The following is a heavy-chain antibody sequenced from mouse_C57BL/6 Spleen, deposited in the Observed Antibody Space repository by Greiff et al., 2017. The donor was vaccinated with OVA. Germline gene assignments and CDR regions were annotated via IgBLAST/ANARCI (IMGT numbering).Heavy chain of an antibody. J-gene: IGHJ4*01. V-gene: IGHV5-17*01. CDR2: ISSGSSTI. CDR1: GFTFSDYG. D-gene: IGHD1-1*01. Sequence: EVKVVESGGGLVKPGGSLKLSCAASGFTFSDYGMHWVRQAPEKGLEWVAYISSGSSTIYYADTVKGRFTISRDNAKNTLFLQMTSLRSEDTAMYYCAREYYASSHYAMDYWGQGTSVTVSS. CDR3: AREYYASSHYAMDY.